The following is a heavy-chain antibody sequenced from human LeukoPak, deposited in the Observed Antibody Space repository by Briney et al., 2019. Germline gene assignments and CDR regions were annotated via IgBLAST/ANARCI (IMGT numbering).Heavy chain of an antibody. CDR2: IKQDGSKK. D-gene: IGHD5-24*01. CDR1: GFPFSSYW. J-gene: IGHJ4*02. Sequence: GGSLRLSCVASGFPFSSYWMTWVRQAPGKGLEWVANIKQDGSKKSYVDSVKGRFTISKDNAKNSLYLQMNSLRAEDTAIYYCTRVGYIDEGIDYWGQGTLVAVSS. V-gene: IGHV3-7*04. CDR3: TRVGYIDEGIDY.